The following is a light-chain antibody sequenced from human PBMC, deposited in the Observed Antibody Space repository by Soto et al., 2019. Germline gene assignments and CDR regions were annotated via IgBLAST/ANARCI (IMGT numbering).Light chain of an antibody. CDR2: QDS. V-gene: IGLV3-1*01. J-gene: IGLJ1*01. CDR1: KLGDKY. CDR3: QAWDSSTACYV. Sequence: YELTQPPSVSVSPGQTASITCSGDKLGDKYACWYQQKPGQSPVLVIYQDSKRPSGIPERFSGSNSGNTATLTISGTQAMDEADYYCQAWDSSTACYVFGTGTKLTVL.